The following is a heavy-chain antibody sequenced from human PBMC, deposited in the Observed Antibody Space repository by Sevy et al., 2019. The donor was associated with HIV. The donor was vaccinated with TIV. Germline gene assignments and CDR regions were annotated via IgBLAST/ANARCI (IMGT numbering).Heavy chain of an antibody. D-gene: IGHD3-10*01. CDR1: GFTFSSYG. J-gene: IGHJ4*02. V-gene: IGHV3-30*18. CDR3: AKDLMGGSGSYEGYFDY. Sequence: GGSLRLSCAASGFTFSSYGMHWVRQAPGKGLEWVAVISYDGSNKYYADSVKGRFTISRDNSKNTLYLQMNSLRAEDTAVYYCAKDLMGGSGSYEGYFDYWAREPWSPSPQ. CDR2: ISYDGSNK.